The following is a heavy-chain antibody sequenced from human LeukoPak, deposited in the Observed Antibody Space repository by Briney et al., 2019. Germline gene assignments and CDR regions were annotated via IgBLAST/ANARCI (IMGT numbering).Heavy chain of an antibody. CDR2: ISGSGGST. CDR1: GFTFSSYA. D-gene: IGHD2-2*01. Sequence: PGGSLRLSCAASGFTFSSYAMSWVRQAPGKGLEWVSAISGSGGSTYYADSVKGRFTISRDNSKNTLYLQMNSLRAEDTAVYYCAKKYRYCSSTSCYAIVNGMDVWGQGTTVTVSS. CDR3: AKKYRYCSSTSCYAIVNGMDV. V-gene: IGHV3-23*01. J-gene: IGHJ6*02.